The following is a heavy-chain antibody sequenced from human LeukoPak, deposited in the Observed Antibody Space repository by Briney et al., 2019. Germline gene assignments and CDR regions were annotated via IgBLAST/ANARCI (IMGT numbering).Heavy chain of an antibody. V-gene: IGHV1-18*01. J-gene: IGHJ4*02. CDR3: ARGSSYGFSMGY. D-gene: IGHD3-16*01. CDR2: ISVYNGNT. CDR1: GYTFTSYG. Sequence: ASVKVSCKASGYTFTSYGISWVRQAPGQGLEWMGWISVYNGNTNYAQKLQGRVTMTTDTSTSTAYMELRSLRSDDTALYYCARGSSYGFSMGYWGQGTLVTVSS.